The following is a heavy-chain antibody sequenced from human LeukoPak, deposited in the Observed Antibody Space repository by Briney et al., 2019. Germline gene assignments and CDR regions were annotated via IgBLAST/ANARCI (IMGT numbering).Heavy chain of an antibody. CDR3: ARGDSGTWYPTGLHFDY. J-gene: IGHJ4*02. V-gene: IGHV4-59*12. CDR1: GFTFGSYS. Sequence: GSLRLSCAASGFTFGSYSMNWVRHPPGKGLEWIGSIYYSGSTYNNPSLKSRVTMSVDMSKNQFSLRLTSVTAADTAIYYCARGDSGTWYPTGLHFDYWGQGILVTVSS. D-gene: IGHD6-13*01. CDR2: IYYSGST.